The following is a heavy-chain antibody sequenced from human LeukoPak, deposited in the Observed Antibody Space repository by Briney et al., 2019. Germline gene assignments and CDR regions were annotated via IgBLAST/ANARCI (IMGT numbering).Heavy chain of an antibody. Sequence: GGSLRLSCAASGLIFSNFNMNWVRQAPGKGLEWVASIDTTSTYIFYGGSVRGRFTISRDHATNSLSLQMHSLTAGDTAVYYCARSRRDSAWYIDDYWGQGTLVTVSS. V-gene: IGHV3-21*01. J-gene: IGHJ4*02. CDR2: IDTTSTYI. D-gene: IGHD6-13*01. CDR3: ARSRRDSAWYIDDY. CDR1: GLIFSNFN.